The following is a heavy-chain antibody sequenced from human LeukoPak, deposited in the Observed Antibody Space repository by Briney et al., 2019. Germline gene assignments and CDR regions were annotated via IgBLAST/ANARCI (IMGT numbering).Heavy chain of an antibody. CDR2: IYTSGST. Sequence: SETLSLTCTGSGGSISSYYWSWIRQPAGKGLEWFGRIYTSGSTNYNPSLKSRVTMSVDTSKNQFSLKLSSVTAGDTAVYYCAGWGGPAVAFDIWGQGTMVTVSS. CDR1: GGSISSYY. J-gene: IGHJ3*02. V-gene: IGHV4-4*07. D-gene: IGHD3-16*01. CDR3: AGWGGPAVAFDI.